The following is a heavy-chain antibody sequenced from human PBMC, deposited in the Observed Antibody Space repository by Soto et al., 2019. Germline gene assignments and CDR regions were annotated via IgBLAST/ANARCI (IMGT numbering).Heavy chain of an antibody. V-gene: IGHV3-30*18. D-gene: IGHD3-3*01. J-gene: IGHJ4*02. CDR2: ISYGGSNK. CDR1: GFTFSSYG. CDR3: AKDLTIFGVVIVSPSVFDY. Sequence: GGSLRLSCAASGFTFSSYGMHWVRQAPGKGLEWVAVISYGGSNKYYADSVKGRFTISRDNSKNTLYLQMNSLRAEDTAVYYCAKDLTIFGVVIVSPSVFDYWGQGTLVTVSS.